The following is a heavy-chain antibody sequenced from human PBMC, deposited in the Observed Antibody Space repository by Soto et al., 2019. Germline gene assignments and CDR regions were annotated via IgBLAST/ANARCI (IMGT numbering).Heavy chain of an antibody. Sequence: SETLSLTCAGYGGSFSGYYWSWTRQPPGKGLEWIGEINHSGSTNYNPSLKSRVTISVDTSKNQFSLKLSSVTAADTAVYYCARVGIAAAATKPYNWFDPWGQGTLVTVSS. CDR1: GGSFSGYY. V-gene: IGHV4-34*01. J-gene: IGHJ5*02. CDR2: INHSGST. CDR3: ARVGIAAAATKPYNWFDP. D-gene: IGHD6-13*01.